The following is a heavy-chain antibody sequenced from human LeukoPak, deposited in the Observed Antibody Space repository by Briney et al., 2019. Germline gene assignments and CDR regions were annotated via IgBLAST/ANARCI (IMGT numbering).Heavy chain of an antibody. CDR1: GRSISRGDYY. V-gene: IGHV4-30-4*08. CDR2: IYYSGST. J-gene: IGHJ4*02. Sequence: PSETLSLTCTVSGRSISRGDYYWSWIRQPPGKGLEWIGYIYYSGSTYYNPSLKSRFTISVDTSKNQFSLKLSSVTAADTAVYYCARVADLGYCSSTSCYTLKRHFDYWGQGTLVTVSS. CDR3: ARVADLGYCSSTSCYTLKRHFDY. D-gene: IGHD2-2*02.